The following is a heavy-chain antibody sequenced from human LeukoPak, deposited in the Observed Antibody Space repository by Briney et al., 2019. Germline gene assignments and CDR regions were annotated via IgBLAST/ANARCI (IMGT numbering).Heavy chain of an antibody. D-gene: IGHD5-12*01. CDR1: RFSLRTRGVG. V-gene: IGHV2-5*01. J-gene: IGHJ3*02. Sequence: SGPTLVKPTQTLTLTCTFSRFSLRTRGVGVGWIRQPPGKALEWLSLIYWNDDKRYSPSLKSRLPITKDTSKNQVVLTMTNMDPVDTATYYCAHGVERLRGRRAFDIWGQGTMVTVSS. CDR3: AHGVERLRGRRAFDI. CDR2: IYWNDDK.